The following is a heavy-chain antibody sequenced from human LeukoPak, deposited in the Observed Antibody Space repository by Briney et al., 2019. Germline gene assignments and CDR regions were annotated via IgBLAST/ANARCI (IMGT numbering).Heavy chain of an antibody. CDR1: GGSIGSYY. J-gene: IGHJ3*02. V-gene: IGHV4-4*07. CDR3: ARGSSRRDGSKREALDI. CDR2: IYASGST. D-gene: IGHD5-24*01. Sequence: SETLSLTCTVSGGSIGSYYCSWIRQSAEKGLEWIGRIYASGSTYYNPSLKSRVTMAVDTSKTQFSLKMNFVTAADTAVYYCARGSSRRDGSKREALDIWGQGTMVTVSS.